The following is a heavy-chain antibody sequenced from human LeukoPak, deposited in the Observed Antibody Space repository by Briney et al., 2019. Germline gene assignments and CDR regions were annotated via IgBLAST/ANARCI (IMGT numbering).Heavy chain of an antibody. D-gene: IGHD6-13*01. CDR1: GYSIISGYY. V-gene: IGHV4-38-2*01. CDR2: INRSGST. J-gene: IGHJ4*02. Sequence: SETLSLTCAVSGYSIISGYYWGWFRLPPGKGLEWVGSINRSGSTYYNLSLKSRVTISVDTSKNQFSLSVSSVTAADTAVYYCARNLGYSTLDYWGQGLLVTVSS. CDR3: ARNLGYSTLDY.